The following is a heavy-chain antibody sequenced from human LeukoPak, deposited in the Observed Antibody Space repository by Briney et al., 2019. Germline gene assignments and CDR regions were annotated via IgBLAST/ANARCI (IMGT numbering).Heavy chain of an antibody. CDR2: IYYSGST. D-gene: IGHD3-16*01. CDR3: ARVLYDYALDY. J-gene: IGHJ4*02. Sequence: SEALSLTCTVPVGSISSSSYYWGWIRQPPGKGLEWIGYIYYSGSTYYNPSLKSRVTISVDTSKNQFSLKLSSVTAADTAVYYCARVLYDYALDYWGQGTLVTVSS. CDR1: VGSISSSSYY. V-gene: IGHV4-31*03.